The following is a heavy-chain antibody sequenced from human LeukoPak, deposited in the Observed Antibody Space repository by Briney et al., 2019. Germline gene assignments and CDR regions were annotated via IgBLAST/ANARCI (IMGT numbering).Heavy chain of an antibody. V-gene: IGHV4-34*01. Sequence: KTSETLSLTCAVYGGSFSGYYWSWIRQPPGKGLEWIGEINHSGSTNYNPSLKSRVTISLDTSKNQFSLKLSSVTAADTAVYYCARDSTGIAAAEVGAPFDYWGQGTLVTVSS. CDR2: INHSGST. J-gene: IGHJ4*02. CDR3: ARDSTGIAAAEVGAPFDY. D-gene: IGHD6-13*01. CDR1: GGSFSGYY.